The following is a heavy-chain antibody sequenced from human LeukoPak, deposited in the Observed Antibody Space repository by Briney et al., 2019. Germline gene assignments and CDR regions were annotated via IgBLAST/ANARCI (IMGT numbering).Heavy chain of an antibody. CDR1: GFTFNSYE. Sequence: SGGSLRLSCAASGFTFNSYEMNWVRQAPGKGLEWVAYINSRASTIYYADSVKGRFTISRDNAKNSLYLQMNSLRGEDTAVYYCARDSAFDYWGQGTLVTVSS. CDR3: ARDSAFDY. D-gene: IGHD6-25*01. CDR2: INSRASTI. V-gene: IGHV3-48*03. J-gene: IGHJ4*02.